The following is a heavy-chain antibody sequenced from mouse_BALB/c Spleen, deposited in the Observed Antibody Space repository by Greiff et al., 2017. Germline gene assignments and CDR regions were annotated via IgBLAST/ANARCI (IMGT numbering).Heavy chain of an antibody. J-gene: IGHJ4*01. CDR1: GYTFTSYT. CDR3: ASYYDYDYAMDY. Sequence: VKLMESGAELARPGASVKMSCKASGYTFTSYTMHWVKQRPGQGLEWIGYINPSSGYTNYNQKFKDKATLTADKSSSTAYMQLSSLTSEDSAVYYCASYYDYDYAMDYWGQGTSVTVSS. D-gene: IGHD2-4*01. V-gene: IGHV1-4*01. CDR2: INPSSGYT.